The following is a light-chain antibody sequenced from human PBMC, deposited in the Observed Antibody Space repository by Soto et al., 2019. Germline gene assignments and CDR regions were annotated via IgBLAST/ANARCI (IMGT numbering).Light chain of an antibody. CDR3: QEYKYSKK. CDR2: AAS. Sequence: EIVMTQSPATLSVSPGERATLSCRASQGVSSKLAWYQQKPGQARRLLIYAASTRATGIPARFSGSGSETEFTLTISSLQSEDFAVYYCQEYKYSKKFGQGTKVEIK. CDR1: QGVSSK. J-gene: IGKJ1*01. V-gene: IGKV3-15*01.